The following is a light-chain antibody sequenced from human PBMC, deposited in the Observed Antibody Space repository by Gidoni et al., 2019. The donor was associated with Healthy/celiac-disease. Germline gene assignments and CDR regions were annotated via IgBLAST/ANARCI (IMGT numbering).Light chain of an antibody. J-gene: IGKJ3*01. CDR2: AAS. CDR1: QSISSY. V-gene: IGKV1-39*01. CDR3: QQSYSTPPRFT. Sequence: DIQMPQSPSSLSASVGDRVTITCRASQSISSYLNWYQQKPGKAPKLLIYAASSLQSGVPSRFRGSGSGTEFTLTIGSLQPEDFATYYCQQSYSTPPRFTFGPGTKVDIK.